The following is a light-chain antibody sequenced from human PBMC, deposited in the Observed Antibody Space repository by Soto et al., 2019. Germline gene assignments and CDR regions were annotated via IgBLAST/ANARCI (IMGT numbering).Light chain of an antibody. CDR1: QSVSSH. J-gene: IGKJ4*01. V-gene: IGKV3-15*01. Sequence: ILMTQSPATLSVSPGERATLSCRASQSVSSHLAWYQQKPGQAPRLLIYGASTRATGIPARFSGSGSGTEFTLTIAGLQPEDFATYYCQQYESYSPLTFGGGTKVEIK. CDR2: GAS. CDR3: QQYESYSPLT.